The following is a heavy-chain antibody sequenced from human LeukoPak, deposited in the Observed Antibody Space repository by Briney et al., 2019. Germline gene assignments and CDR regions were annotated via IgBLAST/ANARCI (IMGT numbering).Heavy chain of an antibody. CDR2: ISSNGGST. J-gene: IGHJ4*02. CDR1: GFIFSNYA. Sequence: GGSLRLSCSASGFIFSNYAMHRVRQAPGKGLEYVSAISSNGGSTYYADSVKGRFTISRDNSKNTLYLQMSSLRAEDTAVYYCVKGKGIAVTSLDYWGQGTLVTASS. D-gene: IGHD6-19*01. V-gene: IGHV3-64D*06. CDR3: VKGKGIAVTSLDY.